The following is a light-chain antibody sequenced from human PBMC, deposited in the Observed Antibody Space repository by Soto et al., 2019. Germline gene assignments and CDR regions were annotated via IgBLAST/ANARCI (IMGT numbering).Light chain of an antibody. J-gene: IGKJ3*01. CDR1: QTVFFSSNNKNA. Sequence: DIVMTQSPDSLAVSLGERATINCKSSQTVFFSSNNKNALAWYQQKPGHPPKLLISWASARKSGVPDRFSGSGSGTDFTLTISSLQAEDVAVYYCQQYYGTPFTFGPGTKVDIK. V-gene: IGKV4-1*01. CDR3: QQYYGTPFT. CDR2: WAS.